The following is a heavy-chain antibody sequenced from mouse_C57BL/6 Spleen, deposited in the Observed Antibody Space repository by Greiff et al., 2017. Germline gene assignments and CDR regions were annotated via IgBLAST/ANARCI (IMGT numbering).Heavy chain of an antibody. CDR2: IDPSDSET. CDR3: AREGLWLRLDY. J-gene: IGHJ2*01. D-gene: IGHD2-2*01. Sequence: QVQLQQPGAELVRPGSSVKLSCKASGYTFTSYWMHWVKQRPIQGLEWIGNIDPSDSETHYNQKFKDKATLTVDKSSSTAYMQLSSLTSEDSAVYYCAREGLWLRLDYWGQGTTLTVSS. V-gene: IGHV1-52*01. CDR1: GYTFTSYW.